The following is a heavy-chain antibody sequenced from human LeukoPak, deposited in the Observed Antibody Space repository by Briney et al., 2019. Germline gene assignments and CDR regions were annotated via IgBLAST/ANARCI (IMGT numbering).Heavy chain of an antibody. V-gene: IGHV4-34*01. J-gene: IGHJ4*02. CDR3: ARRPPPLLRFLEWPKDYFDY. D-gene: IGHD3-3*01. CDR1: GGSFSGYY. CDR2: INHSGST. Sequence: SETLSFTCAVYGGSFSGYYWSWIRQPPGKGLEWIGEINHSGSTNYNPSLKSRVTISVDTSKNQFSLKLSSVTAADTAVYYCARRPPPLLRFLEWPKDYFDYWGQGTLVTVSS.